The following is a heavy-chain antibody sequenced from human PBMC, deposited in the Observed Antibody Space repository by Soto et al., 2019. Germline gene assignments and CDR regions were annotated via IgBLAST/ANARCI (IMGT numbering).Heavy chain of an antibody. V-gene: IGHV1-3*01. CDR2: INAGNGTT. J-gene: IGHJ4*02. D-gene: IGHD3-16*01. CDR1: GYTFTSYA. Sequence: QVQLVQSGAEVKKPGASVKVSCKASGYTFTSYAMHWVRQAPGQRLEWMGWINAGNGTTKYSQKFQGRVTITGDPSASPAYMELSGPRSEDTAVYSCARDLGFAPSDYWGQGTRVTVSS. CDR3: ARDLGFAPSDY.